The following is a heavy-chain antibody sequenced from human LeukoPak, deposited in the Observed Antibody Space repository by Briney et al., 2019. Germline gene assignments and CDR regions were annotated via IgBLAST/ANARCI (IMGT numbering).Heavy chain of an antibody. CDR2: ISTDGNDK. CDR3: AKDQSQ. Sequence: GRSLRLSCAASRFIFSGYVMHWVRQAPGKGLEWVAVISTDGNDKCYGDSVKGRFTISRDNSKDTLYLQINSLRPEDTAVYYCAKDQSQWGQGTLVIVSS. CDR1: RFIFSGYV. J-gene: IGHJ4*02. V-gene: IGHV3-30*18.